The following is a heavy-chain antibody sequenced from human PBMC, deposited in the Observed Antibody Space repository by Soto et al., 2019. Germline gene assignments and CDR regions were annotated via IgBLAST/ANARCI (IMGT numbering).Heavy chain of an antibody. D-gene: IGHD5-12*01. CDR2: IIPIFGTA. V-gene: IGHV1-69*06. J-gene: IGHJ4*02. Sequence: QVQLVQSGAEVKKPGSSVKVSCKASGGTFSSYAISWVRQAPGQGLEWMGGIIPIFGTANYAQKFQGRVTITADKSTSTAYMELSSLRSEDTVVYYCARVRGELATMRSYFDYWGQGTLVTVSS. CDR1: GGTFSSYA. CDR3: ARVRGELATMRSYFDY.